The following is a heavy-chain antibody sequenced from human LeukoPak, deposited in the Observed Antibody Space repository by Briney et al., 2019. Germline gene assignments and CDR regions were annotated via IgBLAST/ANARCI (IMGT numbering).Heavy chain of an antibody. CDR2: INQDGSQK. J-gene: IGHJ3*01. Sequence: GGALRLSCAASGFTFSTYWRSWGRQAPGKGRGRGANINQDGSQKYYVASVKARFTISRDNAKNSFFLQMNSLRAEDTSVYYCVAGNWGARDSFDLWGRGTVVTVSS. CDR1: GFTFSTYW. CDR3: VAGNWGARDSFDL. D-gene: IGHD7-27*01. V-gene: IGHV3-7*01.